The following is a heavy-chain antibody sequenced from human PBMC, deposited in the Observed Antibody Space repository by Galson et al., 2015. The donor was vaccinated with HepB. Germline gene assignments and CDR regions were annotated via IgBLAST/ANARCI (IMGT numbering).Heavy chain of an antibody. Sequence: QSGAEVKKPGESLKISCKGSGYSFTSYWIGWVRQMPGKGLEWMGIIYPGDSDTRYSPSFQGQVTISADKSISTAYLQWSSLKASDTAMYYCARRGESCSSTSCYYDWFDPWGQGTLVTVSS. CDR1: GYSFTSYW. CDR3: ARRGESCSSTSCYYDWFDP. J-gene: IGHJ5*02. CDR2: IYPGDSDT. D-gene: IGHD2-2*01. V-gene: IGHV5-51*01.